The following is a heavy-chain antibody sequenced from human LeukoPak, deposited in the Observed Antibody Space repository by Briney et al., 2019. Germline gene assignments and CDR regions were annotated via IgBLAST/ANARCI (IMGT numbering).Heavy chain of an antibody. D-gene: IGHD3-22*01. CDR3: TTEPHPLHDSSGYY. CDR2: IKSKTDGGTT. J-gene: IGHJ4*02. V-gene: IGHV3-15*01. CDR1: RFAFSNAL. Sequence: GGSLRLSCADSRFAFSNALMSCVRQAPGEGLECVGRIKSKTDGGTTAYAAPGKGRFAISRDDSKTTLYLQMNRLKTEDTAVYYCTTEPHPLHDSSGYYWGQGTLVTVSS.